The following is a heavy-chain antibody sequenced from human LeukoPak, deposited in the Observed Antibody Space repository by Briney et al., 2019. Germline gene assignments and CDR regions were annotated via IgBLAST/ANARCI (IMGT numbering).Heavy chain of an antibody. V-gene: IGHV4-34*01. Sequence: SETLSLTCAVYGGSFSGYYWSWIRQPPGKGLEWIGEINHSGSTNYNPSLKSRVTISVDTSKNQFSLKLSSVTAADTAVYYCARRRSLLWFGDGDYWGQGTLVTVSS. CDR1: GGSFSGYY. D-gene: IGHD3-10*01. CDR2: INHSGST. J-gene: IGHJ4*02. CDR3: ARRRSLLWFGDGDY.